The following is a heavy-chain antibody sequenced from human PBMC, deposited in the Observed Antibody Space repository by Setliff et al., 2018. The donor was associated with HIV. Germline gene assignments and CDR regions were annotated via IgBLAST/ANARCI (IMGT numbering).Heavy chain of an antibody. Sequence: GGSLRLSCAASGFRFGHYVMHWVRQPPGKGLEWVSGISWSSGGVGYADSVKGRFTISRDNAKDSLYLQMNSLRPEDAAVYYCARVRLYNTALDYWGQGTLVTVSS. D-gene: IGHD3-3*01. J-gene: IGHJ4*02. CDR3: ARVRLYNTALDY. V-gene: IGHV3-9*01. CDR2: ISWSSGGV. CDR1: GFRFGHYV.